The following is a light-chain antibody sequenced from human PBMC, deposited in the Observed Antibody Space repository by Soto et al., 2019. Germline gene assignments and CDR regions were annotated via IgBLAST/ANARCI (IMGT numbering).Light chain of an antibody. CDR3: QQRSNWPVT. CDR1: QSVSSY. CDR2: DAS. V-gene: IGKV3-11*01. Sequence: EIVLTQSPATLSLSPGDRATLSCRASQSVSSYLAWYQQKPGQAPRLLIYDASNRATGIPARFSGSGSGTDFTLTISSLEPEDFAVYYCQQRSNWPVTFGQGTKVEIK. J-gene: IGKJ1*01.